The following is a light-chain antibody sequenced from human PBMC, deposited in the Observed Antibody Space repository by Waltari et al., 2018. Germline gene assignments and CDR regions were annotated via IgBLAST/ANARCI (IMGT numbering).Light chain of an antibody. CDR2: WAS. Sequence: SVLYSSNNKNYLAWYQQKPGQPPKLLIYWASTRESGVPDRFSGSGSGTDFTLTISSLQAEDVAVYYCQQYYSTPITFGQGTRQEIK. CDR1: SVLYSSNNKNY. V-gene: IGKV4-1*01. CDR3: QQYYSTPIT. J-gene: IGKJ5*01.